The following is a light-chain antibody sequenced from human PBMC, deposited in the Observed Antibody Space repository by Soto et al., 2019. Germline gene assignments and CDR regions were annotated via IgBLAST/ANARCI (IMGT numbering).Light chain of an antibody. CDR2: AAS. V-gene: IGKV1-8*01. CDR1: QGISSY. CDR3: QQHYSYPFT. Sequence: AIRMTQSPSSLSASTGDRVTITCRASQGISSYLAWYQQKPGKAPKLLIYAASTLQSGVPSRFSGSGSGTDFTLTISCLQSEDFATYYCQQHYSYPFTFGHGTKVDIK. J-gene: IGKJ3*01.